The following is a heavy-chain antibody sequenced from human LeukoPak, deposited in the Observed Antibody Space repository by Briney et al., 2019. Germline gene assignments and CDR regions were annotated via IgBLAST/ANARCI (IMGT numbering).Heavy chain of an antibody. Sequence: SESLSLTCAVYGGSISGYYWSWIRQPPGKGLEWIGEINHSGRTNYNPSLKSRVAISVDMSKNQFSLFLTSTTAADTAVYYCARGGATPMVFPYWGQGTLVTVSS. J-gene: IGHJ4*02. D-gene: IGHD5-18*01. CDR1: GGSISGYY. CDR2: INHSGRT. CDR3: ARGGATPMVFPY. V-gene: IGHV4-34*01.